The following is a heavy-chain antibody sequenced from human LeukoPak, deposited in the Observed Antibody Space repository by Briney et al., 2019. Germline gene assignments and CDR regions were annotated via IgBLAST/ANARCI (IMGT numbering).Heavy chain of an antibody. Sequence: SVKVSCKASGGTFSSYAISWVRQAPGQGLEWMGGIIPIFGTANYAQKFQGRVTITADESTSTAYMELSSLRSEDTAVYYCARAGQGYCSSTSCQHYYMDVWGKGTTVTVSS. D-gene: IGHD2-2*01. CDR1: GGTFSSYA. J-gene: IGHJ6*03. CDR3: ARAGQGYCSSTSCQHYYMDV. V-gene: IGHV1-69*01. CDR2: IIPIFGTA.